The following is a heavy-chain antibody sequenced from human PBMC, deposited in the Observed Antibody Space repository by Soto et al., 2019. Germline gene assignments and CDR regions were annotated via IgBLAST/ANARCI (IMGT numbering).Heavy chain of an antibody. D-gene: IGHD2-15*01. V-gene: IGHV4-4*02. Sequence: PSETLSLTCAVSGGSISSSNWWSWVRQPPGKGLEWIGEIYHSGSTNYNPSLKSRVTISVDKSKNQFSLKLSSVTAADTAVYYCARDPKRGVAASRPLRWFDPWGQGTLVTVSS. CDR3: ARDPKRGVAASRPLRWFDP. CDR2: IYHSGST. J-gene: IGHJ5*02. CDR1: GGSISSSNW.